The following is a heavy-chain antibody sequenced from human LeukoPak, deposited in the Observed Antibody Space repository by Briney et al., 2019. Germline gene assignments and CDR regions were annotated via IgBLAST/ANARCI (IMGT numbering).Heavy chain of an antibody. CDR3: ARDWGVVPDY. J-gene: IGHJ4*02. D-gene: IGHD3-3*01. Sequence: SETLSLTCTVSGGSISSGGYYWSWIRQPPGKGLEWIGYIYRSGSTYYNPSLKSRVTISVDRSKNQFSLKLSSVTAADTAVYYCARDWGVVPDYWGQGTLVTVSS. CDR2: IYRSGST. V-gene: IGHV4-30-2*01. CDR1: GGSISSGGYY.